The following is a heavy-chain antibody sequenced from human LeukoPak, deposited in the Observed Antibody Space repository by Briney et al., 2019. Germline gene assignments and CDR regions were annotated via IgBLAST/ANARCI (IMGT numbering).Heavy chain of an antibody. CDR2: IKQGGSDK. Sequence: PGVPLSLSCAASGFTFSRYWMSWVRQAPGKALEWVANIKQGGSDKYYVDSVKGRLTISRDNSKNSLYLQMNSLRAEDTAVYYCARTQCISTRCSHYFDYWGQGTLVTVSS. J-gene: IGHJ4*02. D-gene: IGHD2-2*01. CDR3: ARTQCISTRCSHYFDY. V-gene: IGHV3-7*03. CDR1: GFTFSRYW.